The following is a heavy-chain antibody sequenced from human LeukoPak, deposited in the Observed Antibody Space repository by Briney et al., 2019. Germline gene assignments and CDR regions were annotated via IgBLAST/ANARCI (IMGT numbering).Heavy chain of an antibody. CDR3: ARGRRSRGAARLYYFDY. CDR2: INHSGST. V-gene: IGHV4-34*01. Sequence: SETLSLTCAVYGGSFSGYYWSWLRQPPGKGLEWIGEINHSGSTNYNPSLKSRVTISVDTSKNQFSLKLSSVTAADTAVYYCARGRRSRGAARLYYFDYWGQGTLVTVSS. D-gene: IGHD6-6*01. CDR1: GGSFSGYY. J-gene: IGHJ4*02.